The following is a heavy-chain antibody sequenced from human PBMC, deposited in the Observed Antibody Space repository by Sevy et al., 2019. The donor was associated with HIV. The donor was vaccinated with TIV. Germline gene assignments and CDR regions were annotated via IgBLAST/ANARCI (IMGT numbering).Heavy chain of an antibody. CDR2: ISGTGDIT. J-gene: IGHJ5*02. CDR3: ASNRLPWFGDFLNWFDP. D-gene: IGHD3-10*01. CDR1: GFTFSNFA. V-gene: IGHV3-23*01. Sequence: GGSLRLSCAASGFTFSNFAMSWVRQAPGKGLEWVSAISGTGDITYYADSVKGRFTISRDNSKNTLYLQMNSLGVGDTAIYYCASNRLPWFGDFLNWFDPWGQGTLVTVSS.